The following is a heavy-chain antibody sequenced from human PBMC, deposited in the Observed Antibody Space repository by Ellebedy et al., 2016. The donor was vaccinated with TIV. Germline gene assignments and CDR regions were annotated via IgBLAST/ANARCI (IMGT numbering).Heavy chain of an antibody. CDR1: GFTFSNYN. CDR2: ISGSSSFI. Sequence: GESLKISCAASGFTFSNYNMHWVRQAPGKGPEWVSSISGSSSFISYADSVKGRFTISRDNAKNSLSLQMNSLRAEDTAVYYCARVVYFDSSGLAVWGQGTLVTVSS. J-gene: IGHJ4*02. V-gene: IGHV3-21*06. CDR3: ARVVYFDSSGLAV. D-gene: IGHD3-22*01.